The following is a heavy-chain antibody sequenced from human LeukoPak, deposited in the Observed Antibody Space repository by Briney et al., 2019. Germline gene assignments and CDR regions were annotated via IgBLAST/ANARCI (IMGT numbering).Heavy chain of an antibody. D-gene: IGHD6-6*01. CDR3: AKDPWGSSSF. CDR2: ISGSGSHI. CDR1: GFTFSDYS. V-gene: IGHV3-21*06. Sequence: AGSLRLSCGASGFTFSDYSGNGVRQAPGKGLEWVSSISGSGSHIYYADSLKGRFTISRDNAKNSVSLQMNSLRADDTAVYYCAKDPWGSSSFWGQGTLVIVSS. J-gene: IGHJ4*02.